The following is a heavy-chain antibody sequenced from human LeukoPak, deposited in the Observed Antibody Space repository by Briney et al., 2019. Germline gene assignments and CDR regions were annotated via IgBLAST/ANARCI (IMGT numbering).Heavy chain of an antibody. D-gene: IGHD5-24*01. J-gene: IGHJ4*02. Sequence: GSVKVSCTASGYTFTGYYVHSVRQSAGQGLEWMGWIKPNSGGTNYAQKCQGRVAMTSATSSSTAYMERSRLRSDDTAGYYCARGEIATSESEDWGKGNLVTVSS. CDR3: ARGEIATSESED. CDR1: GYTFTGYY. V-gene: IGHV1-2*02. CDR2: IKPNSGGT.